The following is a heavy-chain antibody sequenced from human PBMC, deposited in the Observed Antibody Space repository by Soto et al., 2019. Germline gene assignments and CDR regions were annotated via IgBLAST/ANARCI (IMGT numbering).Heavy chain of an antibody. CDR1: GDSFSSDSYY. CDR2: INYSGTT. CDR3: GRLPVSSSSSVAQ. J-gene: IGHJ4*02. V-gene: IGHV4-39*01. D-gene: IGHD6-25*01. Sequence: SETLSLTCTVSGDSFSSDSYYWGWIRQPPGKTLEWIGSINYSGTTYYNPSLKSRVTIFIDTSRNQFPLGLASVTAEDTFFFFCGRLPVSSSSSVAQWGQGTRVPVSS.